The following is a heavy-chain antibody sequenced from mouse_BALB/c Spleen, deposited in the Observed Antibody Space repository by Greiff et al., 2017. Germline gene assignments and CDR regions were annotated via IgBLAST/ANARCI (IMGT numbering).Heavy chain of an antibody. CDR3: TRDREGSSGY. CDR2: ISSGGSYT. Sequence: DVKLVESGGGLVKPGGSLKLSCAASGFTFSSYTMSWVRQTPEKRLEWVATISSGGSYTYYPDSVKGRFTISRDNAKNTLYLQMSSLKSEDTAMYYCTRDREGSSGYWGQGTSVTVSS. J-gene: IGHJ4*01. D-gene: IGHD3-1*01. CDR1: GFTFSSYT. V-gene: IGHV5-6-4*01.